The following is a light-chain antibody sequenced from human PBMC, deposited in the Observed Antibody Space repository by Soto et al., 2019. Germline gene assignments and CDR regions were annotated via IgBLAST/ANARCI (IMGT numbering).Light chain of an antibody. CDR1: YSNIGSNT. CDR2: SNN. J-gene: IGLJ2*01. CDR3: AAWDDSLNSPRML. Sequence: SLLTQPPSVSATPGQRVTISCSGTYSNIGSNTVAWYQRLPGAAPKLLIYSNNERPSGVPDRFSGSKSGSSASLAISGLQSEDEADYYCAAWDDSLNSPRMLFGGGTKVTVL. V-gene: IGLV1-44*01.